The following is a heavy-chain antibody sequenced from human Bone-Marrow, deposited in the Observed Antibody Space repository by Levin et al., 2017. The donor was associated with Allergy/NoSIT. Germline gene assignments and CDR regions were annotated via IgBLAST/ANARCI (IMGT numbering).Heavy chain of an antibody. Sequence: GESLKISCAASGFTFRSYSMNWVRQAPGKGLNWVSSITSSSSYIYYADSVKGRFTITRDNAKNSLYLQMNSLRAEDTAVYYCARGLEYSGLPWGQGTLVIVSS. J-gene: IGHJ5*02. CDR1: GFTFRSYS. V-gene: IGHV3-21*01. D-gene: IGHD5-12*01. CDR3: ARGLEYSGLP. CDR2: ITSSSSYI.